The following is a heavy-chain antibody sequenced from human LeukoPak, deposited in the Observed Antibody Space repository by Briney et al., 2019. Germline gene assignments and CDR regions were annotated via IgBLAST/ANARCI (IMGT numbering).Heavy chain of an antibody. J-gene: IGHJ3*01. CDR1: GFTFRDAA. Sequence: GGSLRLSCAVSGFTFRDAAMTWVRQAPGKGLEWVSLISSSGNNAYYADSVKGRFTISRDNSKNTLSPQMNSLRVEDTAIYYRAKDIQLSTWGLGTMVTVSS. CDR2: ISSSGNNA. CDR3: AKDIQLST. D-gene: IGHD5-24*01. V-gene: IGHV3-23*01.